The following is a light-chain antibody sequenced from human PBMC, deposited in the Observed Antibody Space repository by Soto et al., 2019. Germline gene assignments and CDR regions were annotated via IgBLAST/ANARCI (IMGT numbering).Light chain of an antibody. CDR2: GAS. J-gene: IGKJ3*01. Sequence: EIVLTQSPGTLSLSPGDRATLSCRASQSVSTNYLAWYQQKLGQAPMLLIYGASSRATGIPDRFSGNGSGTDFTLTISRLEPEDFAVYYCHPYGSTPFTFGPGTKVDIK. V-gene: IGKV3-20*01. CDR3: HPYGSTPFT. CDR1: QSVSTNY.